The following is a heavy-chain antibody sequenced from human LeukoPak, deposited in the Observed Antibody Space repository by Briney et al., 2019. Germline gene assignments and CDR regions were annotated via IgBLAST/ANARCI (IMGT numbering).Heavy chain of an antibody. CDR3: VKRLTLGDLSIKGAFAL. Sequence: GGSLRLSCAASGFTVSSNYRSWVRQGPGKGLEWVALIYNDGGTHYTDSVKGRFTISRDTSRNTLFLQMNSLRVEDSAMYYCVKRLTLGDLSIKGAFALWGQGTMVTVAS. CDR1: GFTVSSNY. D-gene: IGHD3-16*02. CDR2: IYNDGGT. V-gene: IGHV3-53*01. J-gene: IGHJ3*01.